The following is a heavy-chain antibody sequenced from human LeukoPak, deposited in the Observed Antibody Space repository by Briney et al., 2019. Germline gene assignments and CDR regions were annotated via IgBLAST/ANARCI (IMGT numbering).Heavy chain of an antibody. D-gene: IGHD3-10*01. V-gene: IGHV3-23*01. CDR1: GFTFSSYA. J-gene: IGHJ4*02. CDR2: ISGSGGST. CDR3: AKVKAARFGESNFDY. Sequence: GGSLRLSCAASGFTFSSYAMSWVRQAPGKGLEWVSAISGSGGSTYYADSVKGWFTISRDNSKNTLYLQMNSLRAEDTAVYYCAKVKAARFGESNFDYWGQGTLVTVSS.